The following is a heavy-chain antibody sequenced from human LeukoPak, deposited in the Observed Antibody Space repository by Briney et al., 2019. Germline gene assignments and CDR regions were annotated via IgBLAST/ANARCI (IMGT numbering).Heavy chain of an antibody. CDR2: IIPIFGTA. D-gene: IGHD3-10*01. Sequence: SVKVSCKASGCTFSSYAISWVRQAPEQGLEWMGGIIPIFGTANYAQKFQGRVAITTDESTSTAYMELSSLRSDDTAVYYCASGFGELLSHYYFDYWGQGTLVTVSS. CDR3: ASGFGELLSHYYFDY. J-gene: IGHJ4*02. V-gene: IGHV1-69*05. CDR1: GCTFSSYA.